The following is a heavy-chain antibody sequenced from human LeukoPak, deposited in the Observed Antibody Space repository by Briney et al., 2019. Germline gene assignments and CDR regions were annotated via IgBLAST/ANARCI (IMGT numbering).Heavy chain of an antibody. D-gene: IGHD3-22*01. CDR1: GGSFSGYY. J-gene: IGHJ4*02. Sequence: SETLSLTCAVYGGSFSGYYWSWIRQPPGKGLEWIGEINHSGSTNYNPSLKSRVTISVDTSKNQFSLKLSSVTAADTAVYYCARTYYYDSSGYYFDYWGQGTLVTVSS. CDR3: ARTYYYDSSGYYFDY. V-gene: IGHV4-34*01. CDR2: INHSGST.